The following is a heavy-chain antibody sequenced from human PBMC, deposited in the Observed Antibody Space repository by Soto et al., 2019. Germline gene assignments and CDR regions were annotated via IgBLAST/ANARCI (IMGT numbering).Heavy chain of an antibody. J-gene: IGHJ5*02. D-gene: IGHD3-22*01. Sequence: QLQLQESGPGLVKPSETLSLTCTVSGGSISSSSYYWGWIRQPPGKGLEWIGSIYYSGSTYYNPSLKSRVTISVDTSKNQFSLKLSSVTAADTAVYYCARYHSSGYYYGEYNWFDPWGQGTLVTVSS. CDR1: GGSISSSSYY. CDR2: IYYSGST. V-gene: IGHV4-39*01. CDR3: ARYHSSGYYYGEYNWFDP.